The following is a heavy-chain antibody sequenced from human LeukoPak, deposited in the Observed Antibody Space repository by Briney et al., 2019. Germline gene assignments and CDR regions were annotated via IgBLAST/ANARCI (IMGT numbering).Heavy chain of an antibody. J-gene: IGHJ3*02. CDR1: GFSFSSYG. CDR3: AKKWETHKIDAFDI. CDR2: ISGSGGST. Sequence: PGGSLRLSCEVSGFSFSSYGMSWVRQAPGKGLEWVSAISGSGGSTYYADSVKGRFTISRDNSKNTLYLQMNSLRAEDTAVYYCAKKWETHKIDAFDIWGQGTMVTVSS. D-gene: IGHD1-26*01. V-gene: IGHV3-23*01.